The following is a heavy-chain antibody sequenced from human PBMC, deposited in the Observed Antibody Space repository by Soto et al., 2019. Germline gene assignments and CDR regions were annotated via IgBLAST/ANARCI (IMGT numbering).Heavy chain of an antibody. Sequence: AGGSLRLSCTASGFTFGDYAMSWVRQAPGKGLEWVGFIRSKAYGGTTEYAASVKGRFTISRDDSKSIAYLQMNSLKTEDTAVYYCTRSNYYYYGMDVWGQGTTVTVSS. CDR2: IRSKAYGGTT. V-gene: IGHV3-49*04. CDR3: TRSNYYYYGMDV. J-gene: IGHJ6*02. CDR1: GFTFGDYA.